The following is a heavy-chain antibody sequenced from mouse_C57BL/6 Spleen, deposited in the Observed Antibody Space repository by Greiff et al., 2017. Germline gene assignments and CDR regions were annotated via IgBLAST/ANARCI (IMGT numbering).Heavy chain of an antibody. J-gene: IGHJ3*01. Sequence: EVQLQESGAELVRPGASVKLSCPASGFNIQDYYMHWVKQRPEQGLEWIGCIDPEDGDTEYAPKFQGKDTLTADTSSNTAYLQLSSLTSEDTAVYYCTSMRGQRVAYWGQGTRVTGSA. CDR3: TSMRGQRVAY. CDR2: IDPEDGDT. V-gene: IGHV14-1*01. D-gene: IGHD3-1*01. CDR1: GFNIQDYY.